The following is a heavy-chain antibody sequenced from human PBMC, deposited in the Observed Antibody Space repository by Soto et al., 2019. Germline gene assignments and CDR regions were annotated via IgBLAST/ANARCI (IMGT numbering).Heavy chain of an antibody. CDR1: GGTFSSYA. CDR2: IIPIFGTA. CDR3: ARDDGRGIAARPWDYYYYGMDV. D-gene: IGHD6-6*01. J-gene: IGHJ6*02. V-gene: IGHV1-69*13. Sequence: SVKVSCKASGGTFSSYAISWVRQAPGQGLEWMGGIIPIFGTANYAQKFQGRVTITADESTSTAYMELSSLRSEDTAVYYCARDDGRGIAARPWDYYYYGMDVWGQGTTVTVSS.